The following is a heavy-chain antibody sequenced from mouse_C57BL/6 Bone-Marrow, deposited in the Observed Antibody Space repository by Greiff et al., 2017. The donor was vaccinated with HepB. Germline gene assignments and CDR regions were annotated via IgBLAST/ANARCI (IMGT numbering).Heavy chain of an antibody. CDR3: ARSGDYDGRFAY. D-gene: IGHD2-4*01. J-gene: IGHJ3*01. Sequence: QVQLKQSGAELVRPGTSVKLSCKASGYTFTSYWMHWVKQRPGQGLEWIGVIDPSDSYTNYNQKFKGKATLTVDTSSSTAYMQLSSLTSEDSAVYYCARSGDYDGRFAYWGQGTLVTVSA. CDR1: GYTFTSYW. V-gene: IGHV1-59*01. CDR2: IDPSDSYT.